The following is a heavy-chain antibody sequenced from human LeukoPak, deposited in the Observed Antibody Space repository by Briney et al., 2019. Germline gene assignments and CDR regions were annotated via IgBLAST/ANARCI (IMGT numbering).Heavy chain of an antibody. V-gene: IGHV1-18*01. J-gene: IGHJ4*02. Sequence: RRASVKVSCKASGYTFTSYGISWVRQAPGQGLEWMGWISAYSGDTNYAQKFQGRATMTEDTSTDTAYMELSSLRSEDTAVYYCATGVNTEGHAPSCYNYWGQGTLVTVSS. CDR3: ATGVNTEGHAPSCYNY. CDR2: ISAYSGDT. D-gene: IGHD2-15*01. CDR1: GYTFTSYG.